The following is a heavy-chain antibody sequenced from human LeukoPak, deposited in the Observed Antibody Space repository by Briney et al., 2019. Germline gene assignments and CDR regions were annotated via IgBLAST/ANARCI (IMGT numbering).Heavy chain of an antibody. V-gene: IGHV1-24*01. Sequence: ASVKVSCKASGYTFTGYYMHWVRQAPGQGLEWMGGFDPEDGETIYAQKFQGRVTMTEDTSTDTAYMELSSLRSEDTAVYYCATGRRPYYYYYYMDVWGKGTTVTVSS. CDR1: GYTFTGYY. CDR2: FDPEDGET. J-gene: IGHJ6*03. CDR3: ATGRRPYYYYYYMDV.